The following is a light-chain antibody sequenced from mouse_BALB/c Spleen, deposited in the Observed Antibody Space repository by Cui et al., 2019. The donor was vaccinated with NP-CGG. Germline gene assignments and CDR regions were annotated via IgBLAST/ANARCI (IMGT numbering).Light chain of an antibody. CDR2: GTN. V-gene: IGLV1*01. CDR3: ALWYSNHWV. CDR1: TGAVTTSNY. Sequence: QAVANEYAPPTTSPGETVTLTCRSSTGAVTTSNYANWVQEKPDHLFTGLIGGTNNRAPGVPARFSGSLIGDKAALTITGAQTEDEAIYFCALWYSNHWVFGGGTKLTVL. J-gene: IGLJ1*01.